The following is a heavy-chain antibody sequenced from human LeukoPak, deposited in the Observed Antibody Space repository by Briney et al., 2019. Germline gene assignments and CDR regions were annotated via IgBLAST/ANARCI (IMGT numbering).Heavy chain of an antibody. V-gene: IGHV1-69*05. Sequence: SVKVSCKASGDTFSSYAISWVRQAPGQGLEWMGRIIPIFGTANYAQKFQGRVTITTDESTSTAYMELSSLRSEDTAVYYCARGGQWPHYMDVWGKGTTVTVSS. CDR2: IIPIFGTA. CDR3: ARGGQWPHYMDV. J-gene: IGHJ6*03. CDR1: GDTFSSYA. D-gene: IGHD6-19*01.